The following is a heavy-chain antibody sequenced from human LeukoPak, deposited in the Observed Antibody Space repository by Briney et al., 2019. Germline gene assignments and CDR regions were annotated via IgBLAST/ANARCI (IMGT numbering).Heavy chain of an antibody. CDR1: GYSISSGYY. Sequence: SETLSLTCTVSGYSISSGYYWGWIRQSPGKGLGWIGSIYHAGSTFHNPSLKSRVTISVDTSKNQFSLKVNSVTAADTAVYYCARGYNSGWYAYWGQGTLVTVSS. J-gene: IGHJ4*02. CDR2: IYHAGST. D-gene: IGHD6-19*01. V-gene: IGHV4-38-2*02. CDR3: ARGYNSGWYAY.